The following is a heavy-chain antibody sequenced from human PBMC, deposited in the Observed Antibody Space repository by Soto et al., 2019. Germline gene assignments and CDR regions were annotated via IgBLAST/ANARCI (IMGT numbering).Heavy chain of an antibody. Sequence: QVQLVESGGGVVQPGKSLRLSCAGSGFTFSSYGMDWVRQAPGKGLEWVAVISYDGSNKYYADSVKGRFTISRDNSKNTLYLQMSSLRADDTAVDYRAKDRMGAGVRGYFDYWGQGTLVTVSS. CDR2: ISYDGSNK. V-gene: IGHV3-30*18. D-gene: IGHD3-10*01. CDR1: GFTFSSYG. J-gene: IGHJ4*02. CDR3: AKDRMGAGVRGYFDY.